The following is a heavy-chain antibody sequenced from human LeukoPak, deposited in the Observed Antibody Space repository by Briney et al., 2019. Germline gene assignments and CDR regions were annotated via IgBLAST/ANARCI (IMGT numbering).Heavy chain of an antibody. CDR2: ISRDSAYM. D-gene: IGHD6-6*01. Sequence: GESLRLSCAASGFTFTTYDMNWVRQAPGKGLEWVSYISRDSAYMYLADSVKGRFTISRDNAKNSVYLQMNSLRGEDTAVYYCARDDASTARASGMDVWGKGTTVTVSS. CDR3: ARDDASTARASGMDV. CDR1: GFTFTTYD. J-gene: IGHJ6*04. V-gene: IGHV3-21*01.